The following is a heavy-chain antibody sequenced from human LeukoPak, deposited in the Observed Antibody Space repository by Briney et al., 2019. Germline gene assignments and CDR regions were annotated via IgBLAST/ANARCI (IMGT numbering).Heavy chain of an antibody. D-gene: IGHD4-17*01. V-gene: IGHV3-23*01. Sequence: PGGSLRLSCAASGFTFSRFAMSWVRQAPGKGLEWVSTISGSGSSTNYADSVKSRFTFSRDNSKNTLYLQMNSLRAEDTAVYYCAKDLPDYGDYIEGYWGQGTLVTVSS. CDR2: ISGSGSST. CDR3: AKDLPDYGDYIEGY. J-gene: IGHJ4*02. CDR1: GFTFSRFA.